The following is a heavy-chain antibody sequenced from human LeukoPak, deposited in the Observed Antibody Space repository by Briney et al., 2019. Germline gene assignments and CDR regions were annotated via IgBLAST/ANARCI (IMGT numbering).Heavy chain of an antibody. D-gene: IGHD3-22*01. CDR3: AKDRGEGTMIVVVLDY. CDR1: RFTFSSYA. CDR2: ISDSGGRT. V-gene: IGHV3-23*01. J-gene: IGHJ4*02. Sequence: GGSLRLSCAASRFTFSSYAMNWVRQAPGKGLEWVSAISDSGGRTYYADSVKGRFTISRDNSKNTLYLQMNSLRAEDTAVYYCAKDRGEGTMIVVVLDYWGQGTLVTVSS.